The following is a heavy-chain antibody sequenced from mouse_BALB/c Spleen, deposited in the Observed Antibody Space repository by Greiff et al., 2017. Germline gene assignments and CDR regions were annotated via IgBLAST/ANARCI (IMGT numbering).Heavy chain of an antibody. J-gene: IGHJ3*01. CDR3: NVLYYDYGGFAY. CDR1: GFTFSSYA. Sequence: EVQGVESGGGLVKPGGSLKLSCAASGFTFSSYAMSWVRQSPEKRLEWVAEISSGGSYTYYPDTVTGRFTISRDNAKNTLYLEMSSLRSEDTAMYYCNVLYYDYGGFAYWGQGTLVTVSA. CDR2: ISSGGSYT. V-gene: IGHV5-9-4*01. D-gene: IGHD2-4*01.